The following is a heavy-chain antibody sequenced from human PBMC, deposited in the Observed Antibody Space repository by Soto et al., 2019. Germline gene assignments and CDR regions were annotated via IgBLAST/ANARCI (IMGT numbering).Heavy chain of an antibody. CDR2: VYPSDSAV. CDR3: TKGANSPFGC. CDR1: GYRFSSSW. J-gene: IGHJ4*02. D-gene: IGHD3-16*01. Sequence: SQKVSCKGTGYRFSSSWIRCVRQKPGKGLEWLGNVYPSDSAVRYSAAFVGQVTMSADNSINTAYLQLLNLKTSDTAIYYCTKGANSPFGCWGLCTRFTVAS. V-gene: IGHV5-51*01.